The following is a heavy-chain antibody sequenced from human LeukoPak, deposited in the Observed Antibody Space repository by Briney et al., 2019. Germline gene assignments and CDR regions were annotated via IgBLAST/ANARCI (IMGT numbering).Heavy chain of an antibody. V-gene: IGHV3-48*03. CDR1: GFDLNTYE. CDR3: ARGDPHADL. CDR2: ITISGHTK. Sequence: GGSLRLSCAASGFDLNTYEMNWVRQAPGKGLEWIADITISGHTKNYADSVKGRFTISRDNAGTSLYPQMNSLRVEDTGVYYCARGDPHADLWGQGTLVTVSS. J-gene: IGHJ5*02.